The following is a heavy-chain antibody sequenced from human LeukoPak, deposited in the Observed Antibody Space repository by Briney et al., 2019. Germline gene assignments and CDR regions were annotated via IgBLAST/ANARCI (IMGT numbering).Heavy chain of an antibody. V-gene: IGHV4-31*03. D-gene: IGHD5-24*01. Sequence: SQTLSLTCTVSGGSISSGGYYWSWIRQHPGKGLEWIGYIYYSGSTYYNPSLKSRVTISVDTSKNQFSLKLSSVTAADTAVYYCARRPLCRDGYNCAFDIWGQGTMVTVSS. J-gene: IGHJ3*02. CDR1: GGSISSGGYY. CDR2: IYYSGST. CDR3: ARRPLCRDGYNCAFDI.